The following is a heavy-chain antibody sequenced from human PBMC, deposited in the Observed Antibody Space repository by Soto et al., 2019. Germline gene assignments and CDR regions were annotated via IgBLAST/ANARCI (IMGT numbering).Heavy chain of an antibody. Sequence: LETLSLTCTVSGASISSYFWTWIRQPAGKGLDWIGRISTSGTTNYNPSLKSRVTMSVDTSKNHFSLNLNSVTAADTAVYYCAREAGPDRWFDPWGQGTLVTVSS. V-gene: IGHV4-4*07. CDR1: GASISSYF. CDR3: AREAGPDRWFDP. CDR2: ISTSGTT. J-gene: IGHJ5*02. D-gene: IGHD6-19*01.